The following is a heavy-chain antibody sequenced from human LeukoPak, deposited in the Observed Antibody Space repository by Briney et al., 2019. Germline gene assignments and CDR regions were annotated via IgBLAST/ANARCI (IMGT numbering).Heavy chain of an antibody. D-gene: IGHD3-3*01. Sequence: PSETLSLTCAVSGGSFSGYYRSWIRQSPGKGLEWIAEIHYKGATSHKPSLESRVTISGDTSKNQISLKVTSVTAADTAVYYCARGILGSFYFDVWGRGTLVTVSS. CDR1: GGSFSGYY. CDR2: IHYKGAT. J-gene: IGHJ2*01. V-gene: IGHV4-34*01. CDR3: ARGILGSFYFDV.